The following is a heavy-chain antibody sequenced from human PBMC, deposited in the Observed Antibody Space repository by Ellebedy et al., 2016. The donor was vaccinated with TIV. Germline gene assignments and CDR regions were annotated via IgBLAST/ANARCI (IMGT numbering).Heavy chain of an antibody. V-gene: IGHV3-7*01. J-gene: IGHJ3*01. CDR2: VNQDGSQK. Sequence: GGSLRLSCTVSGFTFSSYWMGWVRQAPGKGLEWVASVNQDGSQKYHLDSVKGRFTISRDNAKNSLYLQMNSLRAEDTAVYYCATDGSYGDYLSPTHAFAFWGQGTLVTVSS. D-gene: IGHD4-17*01. CDR1: GFTFSSYW. CDR3: ATDGSYGDYLSPTHAFAF.